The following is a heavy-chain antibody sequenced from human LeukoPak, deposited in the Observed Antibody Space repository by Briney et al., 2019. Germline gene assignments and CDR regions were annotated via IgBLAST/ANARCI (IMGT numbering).Heavy chain of an antibody. CDR1: GFTFSSYS. D-gene: IGHD3-22*01. CDR3: ARVGPSRYYDSSGYSFDF. Sequence: PGGSLRLSCAASGFTFSSYSMSWVRQAPGKGLEWLSYISSSTTIYYADSVKGRFTISRDNAKNSLYLQMNGLRVEDTAVYYCARVGPSRYYDSSGYSFDFWGQGTLVTVSS. J-gene: IGHJ4*02. CDR2: ISSSTTI. V-gene: IGHV3-48*01.